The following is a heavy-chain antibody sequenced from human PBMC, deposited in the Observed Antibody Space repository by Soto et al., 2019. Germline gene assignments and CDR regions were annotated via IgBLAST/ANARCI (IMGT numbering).Heavy chain of an antibody. CDR3: AKQGAYSGNWFLDY. CDR1: AYRFTSYW. Sequence: PVESLKNSCEGSAYRFTSYWSCWVRQLPGKGLEWMGIIDPGDSDTRYSPSFQGQVTISADKSTSTAYLQWSSLKASDTAMYYCAKQGAYSGNWFLDYWGQGTLVTVSS. CDR2: IDPGDSDT. D-gene: IGHD5-12*01. V-gene: IGHV5-51*01. J-gene: IGHJ4*02.